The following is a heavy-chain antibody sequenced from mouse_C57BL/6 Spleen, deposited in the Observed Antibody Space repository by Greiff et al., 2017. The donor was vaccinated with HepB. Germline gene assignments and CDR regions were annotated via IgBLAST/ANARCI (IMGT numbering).Heavy chain of an antibody. CDR2: INPNYGAT. J-gene: IGHJ4*01. Sequence: EVQLQQSGPELVKPGASVKISCKASGYSFTDYYMNWVKQSTGRGLEWIGVINPNYGATSYNQKFKGKATLTVDQPSSTAYMQLNSLTSEDSAVYYCARYPDDNGSCDRDYWGQGTSLTVSS. V-gene: IGHV1-39*01. D-gene: IGHD2-13*01. CDR1: GYSFTDYY. CDR3: ARYPDDNGSCDRDY.